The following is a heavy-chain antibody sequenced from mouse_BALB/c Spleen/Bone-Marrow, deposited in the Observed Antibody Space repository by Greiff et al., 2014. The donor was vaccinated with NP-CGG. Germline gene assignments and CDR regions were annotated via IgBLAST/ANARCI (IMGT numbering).Heavy chain of an antibody. J-gene: IGHJ2*01. CDR2: ISSGGSYT. V-gene: IGHV5-9*02. CDR3: VRRVQLDY. Sequence: DVKLVESGGGLVKPGGSLKLSCAASGFAFSSYDMSWVRQTPEKRLEWVATISSGGSYTYYPDSVKGRFTISRDNARNTLSLQMSSLRSEDTALYYCVRRVQLDYWGQGTTLTVSS. CDR1: GFAFSSYD.